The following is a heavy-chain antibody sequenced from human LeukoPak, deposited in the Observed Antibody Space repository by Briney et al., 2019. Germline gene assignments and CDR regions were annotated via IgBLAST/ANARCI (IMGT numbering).Heavy chain of an antibody. V-gene: IGHV3-30*18. Sequence: GRTLRLSCAASGFTFSSYGMHWVHQAPGKGLEWVAVISYDGSNKYYADSVKGRFTISRDNSKNTLHLQMNSLRAEDTAVYYCAKAHSIAAAGVGYWGQRTLVTVSS. J-gene: IGHJ4*02. CDR1: GFTFSSYG. D-gene: IGHD6-13*01. CDR3: AKAHSIAAAGVGY. CDR2: ISYDGSNK.